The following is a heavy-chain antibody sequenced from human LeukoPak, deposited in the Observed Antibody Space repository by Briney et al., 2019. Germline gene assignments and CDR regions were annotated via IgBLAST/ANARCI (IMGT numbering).Heavy chain of an antibody. CDR3: AREGYGDYVWGAHDY. D-gene: IGHD4-17*01. Sequence: GGSLRLSCAASGFTFSSYAMHWVRQAPGKGLEWVSVIYSGGSTYYADSVKGRFTISRDNSKNTLYLQMNSLRAEDTAVYYCAREGYGDYVWGAHDYWGQGTLVTVSS. CDR1: GFTFSSYA. V-gene: IGHV3-66*01. CDR2: IYSGGST. J-gene: IGHJ4*02.